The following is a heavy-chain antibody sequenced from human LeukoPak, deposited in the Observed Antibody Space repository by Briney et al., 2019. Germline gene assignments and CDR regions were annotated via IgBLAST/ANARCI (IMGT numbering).Heavy chain of an antibody. Sequence: GGSLRLSCAASGFTFSNYAMTWVRQAPGKGLEWVSGITGSGGTTYYADSVKGRFTISRDNSMNTLYLQMNSLRAEDTAVYYCAKGGAQSSSWYSDYWGQGTLVTVSS. D-gene: IGHD6-13*01. CDR2: ITGSGGTT. V-gene: IGHV3-23*01. J-gene: IGHJ4*02. CDR3: AKGGAQSSSWYSDY. CDR1: GFTFSNYA.